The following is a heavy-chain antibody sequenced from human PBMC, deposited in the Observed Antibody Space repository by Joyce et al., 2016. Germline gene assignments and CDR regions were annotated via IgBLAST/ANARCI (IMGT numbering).Heavy chain of an antibody. CDR3: ARVGSSWSFGY. V-gene: IGHV4-59*01. J-gene: IGHJ4*02. CDR2: IFYTGST. Sequence: QVQLQESGPGLVKPSETLSLTCTVSGDSIGTYYWNWIRQPPGKGLEWIGSIFYTGSTNYNPSLKSRVTVSVDMSKNQFSLNLNSVTAADTAVYYCARVGSSWSFGYWGQGTLVTVSS. D-gene: IGHD6-13*01. CDR1: GDSIGTYY.